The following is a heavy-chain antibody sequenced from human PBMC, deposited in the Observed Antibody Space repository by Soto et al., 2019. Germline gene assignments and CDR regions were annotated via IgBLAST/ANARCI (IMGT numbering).Heavy chain of an antibody. D-gene: IGHD6-19*01. V-gene: IGHV1-18*01. CDR3: ARYSRVAEDGTLFDY. J-gene: IGHJ4*02. CDR1: GYTFTSYG. Sequence: ASVKVSCKASGYTFTSYGTSWVRQAPGQGLEWMGWISAYNGNTNYAQKLQGRVTMTTDTSTSTAYMELRSLRSDDTAVYYCARYSRVAEDGTLFDYWGQGTLVTVSS. CDR2: ISAYNGNT.